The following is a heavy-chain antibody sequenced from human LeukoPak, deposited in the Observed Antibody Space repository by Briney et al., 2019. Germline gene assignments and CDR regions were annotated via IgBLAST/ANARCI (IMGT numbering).Heavy chain of an antibody. CDR3: ASRIVPSSGFDY. D-gene: IGHD5-12*01. CDR1: GGSFSGYY. CDR2: INHSGST. V-gene: IGHV4-34*01. Sequence: SETLSLTCAVYGGSFSGYYWSWIRQPPGKGLEWIGEINHSGSTNYNPSLKSRVTISVDTSKNQFSLKLSSVTVADTAVYYCASRIVPSSGFDYWGQGTLVTVSS. J-gene: IGHJ4*02.